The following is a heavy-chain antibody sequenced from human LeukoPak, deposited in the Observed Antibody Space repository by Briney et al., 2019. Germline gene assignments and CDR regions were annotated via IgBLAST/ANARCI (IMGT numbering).Heavy chain of an antibody. CDR2: ISADSGDR. D-gene: IGHD1-26*01. CDR1: GDSFSNYG. CDR3: ASGSYLWGGMDV. J-gene: IGHJ6*02. Sequence: ASVKVSCKASGDSFSNYGFAWVRQAPGQGLEWMGWISADSGDRYYAQNFQHRVTMTTDTSTTTGYMELRSLRSDDTAVYYCASGSYLWGGMDVWGQGTTVTVSS. V-gene: IGHV1-18*01.